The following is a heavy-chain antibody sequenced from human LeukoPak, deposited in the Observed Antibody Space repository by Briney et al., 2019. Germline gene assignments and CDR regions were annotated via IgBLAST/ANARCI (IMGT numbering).Heavy chain of an antibody. CDR3: AGSRGLWFGESPDYFEY. CDR1: GYSIKYNYH. CDR2: IYHSGST. V-gene: IGHV4-38-2*02. J-gene: IGHJ4*02. Sequence: SETLSLTCIVSGYSIKYNYHWGWIRQPPGKGPEWIGSIYHSGSTYYNPSLKSRVTISVDTSKNQFSLKLRSVTAADTAVYYCAGSRGLWFGESPDYFEYWGQGTLVTVSS. D-gene: IGHD3-10*01.